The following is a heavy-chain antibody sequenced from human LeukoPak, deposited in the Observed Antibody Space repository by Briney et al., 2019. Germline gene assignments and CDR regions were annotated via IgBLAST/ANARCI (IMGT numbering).Heavy chain of an antibody. CDR1: GGSISSGDYY. CDR2: IFCSGPT. J-gene: IGHJ4*02. Sequence: SQTLSLTCSVSGGSISSGDYYWSWLRQPPGKGLEWIGYIFCSGPTFYNPSLKSPVTISVDTSKNQFSLQLSSVTAADTAVYYCARDLIVGVQRNYFDFWGQGNLVTVSS. CDR3: ARDLIVGVQRNYFDF. V-gene: IGHV4-30-4*01. D-gene: IGHD1-26*01.